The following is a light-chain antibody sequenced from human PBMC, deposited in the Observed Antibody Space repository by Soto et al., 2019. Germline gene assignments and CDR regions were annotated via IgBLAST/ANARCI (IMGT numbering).Light chain of an antibody. CDR2: EGT. CDR1: STNVGTYDL. J-gene: IGLJ2*01. V-gene: IGLV2-23*01. CDR3: CSFAVGAALV. Sequence: QSALTQPASVSASPGQSIPSSCTGTSTNVGTYDLVSWYQHHPDKAPKLIIYEGTKRPSGIASRSSGSKSGNTASLTISGLQAEDDADYYCCSFAVGAALVFGGGTKLTV.